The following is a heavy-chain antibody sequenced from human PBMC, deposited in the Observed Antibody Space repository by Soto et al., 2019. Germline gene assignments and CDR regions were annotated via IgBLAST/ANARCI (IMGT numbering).Heavy chain of an antibody. V-gene: IGHV3-21*01. CDR3: ARVDGSGSYYNNGDSDY. CDR2: ISSSSSYI. J-gene: IGHJ4*02. CDR1: AFTFSSYS. D-gene: IGHD3-10*01. Sequence: EVQLVESGGGLVKPGGSLRLSCAASAFTFSSYSMNWVRQAPGKGLEWVSSISSSSSYIYYADSVKGRFTISRDNAKNSLYLQMNSLRAEDTAVYYCARVDGSGSYYNNGDSDYWGQGTLVTVSS.